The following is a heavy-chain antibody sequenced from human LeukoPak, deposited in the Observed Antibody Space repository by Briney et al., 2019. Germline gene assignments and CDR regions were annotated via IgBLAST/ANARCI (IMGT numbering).Heavy chain of an antibody. CDR3: AKDARFGDYRY. J-gene: IGHJ4*02. CDR2: ISSSGSTI. D-gene: IGHD3-10*01. CDR1: GFTFSDYY. Sequence: GGSLRLSCAASGFTFSDYYMSWIRQAPGKGLEWVSYISSSGSTIYYADSVKGRFTISRDNAKNSLYLQMNSLRAEDTAVYYCAKDARFGDYRYWGQGTLVTVSS. V-gene: IGHV3-11*04.